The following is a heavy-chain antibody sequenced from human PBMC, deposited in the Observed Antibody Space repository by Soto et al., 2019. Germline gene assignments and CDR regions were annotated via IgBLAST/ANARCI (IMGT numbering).Heavy chain of an antibody. D-gene: IGHD3-3*01. Sequence: QVQLVESGGGVVQPGRSLRLSCAASGFTFSSYGMHWVRQAPGKGLEWVAVISYDGSNKYYADSVKGRFTISRDNSKNTLYLQMNSLRAEDTAVYYCAKDLFTIFGVVIGSIYYYGMDVWGQGTTVTVSS. V-gene: IGHV3-30*18. CDR2: ISYDGSNK. J-gene: IGHJ6*02. CDR3: AKDLFTIFGVVIGSIYYYGMDV. CDR1: GFTFSSYG.